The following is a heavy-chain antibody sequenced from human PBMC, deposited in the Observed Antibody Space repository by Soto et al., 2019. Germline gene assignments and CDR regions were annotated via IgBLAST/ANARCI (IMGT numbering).Heavy chain of an antibody. CDR1: GGSISSGGYY. V-gene: IGHV4-31*03. CDR3: ARMFQGLRWSYAFDI. CDR2: IYYSGST. J-gene: IGHJ3*02. Sequence: QVQLQESGPGLVKPSQTLSLTCTVSGGSISSGGYYWSWIRQHPGKGLEWIGYIYYSGSTYYNPSLKSRVTISVDTSKNQFSLKLSFVTAADTAVYYWARMFQGLRWSYAFDIWGQGTMVTVSS. D-gene: IGHD4-17*01.